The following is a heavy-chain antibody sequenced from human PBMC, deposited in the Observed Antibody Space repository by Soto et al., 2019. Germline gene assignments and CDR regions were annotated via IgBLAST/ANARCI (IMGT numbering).Heavy chain of an antibody. V-gene: IGHV3-33*01. CDR1: GFTFSSYG. Sequence: GGSRRLSCAASGFTFSSYGMHWVRQAPGKGLEWVAVIWYDGSNKYYADSVKGRFTISRDNSKNTLYLQMNSLRAEDTAVYYCARDYPLPPFYYDISDNRGALDFWGQGTLVTVSS. D-gene: IGHD3-22*01. J-gene: IGHJ4*02. CDR3: ARDYPLPPFYYDISDNRGALDF. CDR2: IWYDGSNK.